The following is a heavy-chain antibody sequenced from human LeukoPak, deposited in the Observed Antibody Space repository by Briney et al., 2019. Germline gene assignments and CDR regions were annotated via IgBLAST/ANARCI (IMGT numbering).Heavy chain of an antibody. Sequence: PGGSLRLSCAASGFTFSDYYMSWIRQAPGKGLEWVSYISSSGSTIYYADSVKGRFTISRDNAKNSLYLQMNSLRAEDTAVYYCARAVTGYYDSSGYPGHDAFDIWGQGTMVTVSS. D-gene: IGHD3-22*01. CDR2: ISSSGSTI. V-gene: IGHV3-11*04. CDR1: GFTFSDYY. J-gene: IGHJ3*02. CDR3: ARAVTGYYDSSGYPGHDAFDI.